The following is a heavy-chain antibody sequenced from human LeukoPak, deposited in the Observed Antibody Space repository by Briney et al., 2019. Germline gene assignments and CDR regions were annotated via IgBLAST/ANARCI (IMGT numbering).Heavy chain of an antibody. CDR2: ISYDGSNK. CDR3: AKDGHEVATPTFIDY. CDR1: GFTFSSYG. Sequence: GGSLRLSCAASGFTFSSYGMHWVRQAPGKGLEWVAVISYDGSNKYYADSVKGRFTISRDNSKNTLYLQMNSLRAEDTAVYYCAKDGHEVATPTFIDYWGQGTLVTVSS. D-gene: IGHD5-12*01. J-gene: IGHJ4*02. V-gene: IGHV3-30*18.